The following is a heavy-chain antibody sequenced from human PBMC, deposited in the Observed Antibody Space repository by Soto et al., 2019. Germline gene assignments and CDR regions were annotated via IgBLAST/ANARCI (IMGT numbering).Heavy chain of an antibody. V-gene: IGHV1-69*10. CDR1: GHTFSSYT. Sequence: SVKVSCKPSGHTFSSYTISWVRQAPGQGLEWMGGVIPILGMTYYAQKFQDRLTIIADKSSITAYMDLSSLTSEDTAVYYSTAGVAGPRNFDFWGHGTLVTVAS. J-gene: IGHJ4*01. CDR3: TAGVAGPRNFDF. CDR2: VIPILGMT. D-gene: IGHD2-15*01.